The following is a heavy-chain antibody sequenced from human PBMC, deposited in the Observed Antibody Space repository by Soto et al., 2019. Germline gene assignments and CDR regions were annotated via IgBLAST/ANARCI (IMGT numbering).Heavy chain of an antibody. J-gene: IGHJ4*02. V-gene: IGHV3-30*18. CDR2: VSHDGRNT. CDR3: AKGGRQWLVTSDFNY. Sequence: VQLVESGGGMVQPGRSLRLSCAASGFTFSDYAMHWVRQAPGKGLEWVAVVSHDGRNTHYADSVKGRLTISRDSSKNTVSLEMTSLRAEDKAVYYCAKGGRQWLVTSDFNYWGKGALVTVSS. CDR1: GFTFSDYA. D-gene: IGHD6-19*01.